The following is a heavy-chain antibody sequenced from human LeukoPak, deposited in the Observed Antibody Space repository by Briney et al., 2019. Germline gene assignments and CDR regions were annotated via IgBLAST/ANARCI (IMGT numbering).Heavy chain of an antibody. D-gene: IGHD1-14*01. CDR3: ARGSGNEIDY. V-gene: IGHV3-7*01. J-gene: IGHJ4*02. Sequence: PGGSLRLSCAASGFNLGAFWMSWVRQAPGKGLEWVANIKEDGSTKFYVDSVKGRFTISRDNAKNSLYLQMNSLRDEDSAVYYCARGSGNEIDYWGQGTLVTVSS. CDR2: IKEDGSTK. CDR1: GFNLGAFW.